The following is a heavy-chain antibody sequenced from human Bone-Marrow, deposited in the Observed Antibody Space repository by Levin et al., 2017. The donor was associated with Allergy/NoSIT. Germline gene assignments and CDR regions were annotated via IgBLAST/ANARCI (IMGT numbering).Heavy chain of an antibody. CDR1: GFTFSSYG. J-gene: IGHJ4*02. Sequence: LSLTCAASGFTFSSYGMHWVRQAPGKGLEWVAVISYDGSNKYYADSVKGRFTISRDNSKNTLYLQMNSLRAEDTAVYYCAKLTRSSSWYVFDYWGQGTLVTVSS. CDR3: AKLTRSSSWYVFDY. D-gene: IGHD6-13*01. CDR2: ISYDGSNK. V-gene: IGHV3-30*18.